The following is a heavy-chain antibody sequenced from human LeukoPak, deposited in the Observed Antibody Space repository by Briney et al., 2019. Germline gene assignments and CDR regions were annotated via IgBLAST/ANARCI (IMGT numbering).Heavy chain of an antibody. CDR2: IYHSGST. V-gene: IGHV4-30-2*01. J-gene: IGHJ6*02. D-gene: IGHD3-3*01. CDR3: ARGGTIFGRGYYYGTDV. CDR1: GGSISSGGYS. Sequence: PSETLSLTCAVSGGSISSGGYSWSWIRQPPGKGLEWIGYIYHSGSTYYNPSLKSRVTISVDRSKNQFSLKLSSVTAADTAVYYCARGGTIFGRGYYYGTDVWGQGTTVTVSS.